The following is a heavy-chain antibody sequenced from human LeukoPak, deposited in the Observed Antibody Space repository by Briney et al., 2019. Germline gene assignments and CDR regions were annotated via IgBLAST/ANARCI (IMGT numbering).Heavy chain of an antibody. V-gene: IGHV1-2*02. J-gene: IGHJ4*02. CDR3: ARGGAFCSITTCHEFDH. Sequence: GASVKVSCKTSGYTFTGSYLHWVRQVPGQGLEWMGWTNPSTGGTKSAQQFEGRVTMTRDTSNTTGYRELRSLRLDDTATYYCARGGAFCSITTCHEFDHWGQGTLVIVSS. D-gene: IGHD2-2*01. CDR1: GYTFTGSY. CDR2: TNPSTGGT.